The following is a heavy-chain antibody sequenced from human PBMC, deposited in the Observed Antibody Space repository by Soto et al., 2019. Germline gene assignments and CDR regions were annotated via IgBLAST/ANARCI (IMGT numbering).Heavy chain of an antibody. J-gene: IGHJ6*02. D-gene: IGHD3-22*01. CDR3: ARDSYYDSSGPETTYYYYGMDV. CDR1: GFTFSSYS. Sequence: PGGSLRLSCAASGFTFSSYSMNWVRQAPGKGLEWVSYISSSSSTIYYADSVKGRFTISRDNAKNSLYLQMNSLRDEDMAVYYCARDSYYDSSGPETTYYYYGMDVWGQGTTVTVSS. CDR2: ISSSSSTI. V-gene: IGHV3-48*02.